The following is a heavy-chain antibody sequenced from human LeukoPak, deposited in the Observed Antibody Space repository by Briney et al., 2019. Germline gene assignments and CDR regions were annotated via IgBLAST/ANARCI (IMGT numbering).Heavy chain of an antibody. CDR1: GFTFSSYS. CDR2: ISSSSSYI. V-gene: IGHV3-21*01. CDR3: ARDMWRVPAFDI. J-gene: IGHJ3*02. D-gene: IGHD2-21*01. Sequence: GGSLRLSCAASGFTFSSYSMNWVRQAPGKGLEWVSSISSSSSYIYYADSVKGRFTISRDNAKNSLYLQMNSLRAEDTAVYYCARDMWRVPAFDIWGLGTMVTVSS.